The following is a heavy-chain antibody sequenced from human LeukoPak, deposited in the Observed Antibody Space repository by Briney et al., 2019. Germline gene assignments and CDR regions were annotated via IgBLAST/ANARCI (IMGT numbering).Heavy chain of an antibody. D-gene: IGHD5-12*01. CDR2: ISGSGGST. CDR3: ARVVGGYDWYLDY. Sequence: GGSLRLSCVASGFMFSESWMNWVRQAPGKGLEWVSVISGSGGSTYYADSVKGRFTISRDNSKNTLYLQMNSLRAEDTAVYYCARVVGGYDWYLDYWGQGTLVTVSS. CDR1: GFMFSESW. J-gene: IGHJ4*02. V-gene: IGHV3-23*01.